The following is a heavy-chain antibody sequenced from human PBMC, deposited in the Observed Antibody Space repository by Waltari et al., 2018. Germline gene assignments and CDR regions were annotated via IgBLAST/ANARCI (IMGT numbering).Heavy chain of an antibody. CDR3: AKLVGAHDAFDI. CDR1: GSTFSSYA. Sequence: EVQLLESGGGLVQPGGSLRLSCAASGSTFSSYAMSWVRQAPGKGLEWVSAISGSGGSTYYADSVKGRFTISRDNSKNTLYLQMNSLRAEDTAVYYCAKLVGAHDAFDIWGQGTMVTVSS. D-gene: IGHD1-26*01. J-gene: IGHJ3*02. CDR2: ISGSGGST. V-gene: IGHV3-23*01.